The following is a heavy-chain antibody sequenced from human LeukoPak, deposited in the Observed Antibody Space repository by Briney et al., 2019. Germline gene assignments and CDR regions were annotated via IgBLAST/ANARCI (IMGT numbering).Heavy chain of an antibody. V-gene: IGHV4-39*01. J-gene: IGHJ4*02. D-gene: IGHD3-22*01. CDR3: ARLETFYYDSSHFDY. Sequence: SETLSLTCTVSGGSISSSSYYWGWIRQPPGKGLEWIGSIYYSGSTYYNPSLKSRVTISVDTSKNQFSLKLSSVTAADTAVYYCARLETFYYDSSHFDYWGQGTLVTVFS. CDR2: IYYSGST. CDR1: GGSISSSSYY.